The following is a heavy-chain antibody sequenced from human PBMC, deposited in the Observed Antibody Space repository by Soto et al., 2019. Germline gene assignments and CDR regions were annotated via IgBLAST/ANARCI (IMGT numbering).Heavy chain of an antibody. CDR1: GVTFSDYY. CDR3: ARSAFARTFDS. J-gene: IGHJ4*02. V-gene: IGHV3-11*01. CDR2: ISSSGTLV. Sequence: PGGSLRLSCVDSGVTFSDYYMSWIRQAPGKGLEWLSFISSSGTLVDYADSVKGRFTISRDNGKKSLFLQMNSLRADDTAVYYCARSAFARTFDSWGQGTQVTGSS.